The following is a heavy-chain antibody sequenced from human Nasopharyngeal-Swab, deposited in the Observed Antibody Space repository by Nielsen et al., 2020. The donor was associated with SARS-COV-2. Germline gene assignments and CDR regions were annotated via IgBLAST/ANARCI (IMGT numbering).Heavy chain of an antibody. D-gene: IGHD3-10*01. CDR3: ADLLLGAVPWFGESHY. J-gene: IGHJ4*02. Sequence: GGSLRLSCAASGFTFSSYAMSWVRQAPGKGLEWVSAISGSGGSTYYADSVKGRFTISRDNSKNTLYLQMNSLRVEDTAVYYCADLLLGAVPWFGESHYWGQGTLVTVSS. V-gene: IGHV3-23*01. CDR2: ISGSGGST. CDR1: GFTFSSYA.